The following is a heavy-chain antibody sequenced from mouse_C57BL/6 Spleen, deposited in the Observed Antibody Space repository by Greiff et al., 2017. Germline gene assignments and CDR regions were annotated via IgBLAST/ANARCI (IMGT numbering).Heavy chain of an antibody. D-gene: IGHD1-1*01. CDR1: GFSLTSSG. Sequence: VQLHQSGPGLVQPSQSLSITCTVSGFSLTSSGVHWVRQSPGKGLEWLGVIWSGGSTDYNAAFISRLSISKDNSKSQVFFKMNSLQADDTSIYYCARNCYGSSSYYAMDYWGQGTSVTVSS. J-gene: IGHJ4*01. CDR2: IWSGGST. CDR3: ARNCYGSSSYYAMDY. V-gene: IGHV2-2*01.